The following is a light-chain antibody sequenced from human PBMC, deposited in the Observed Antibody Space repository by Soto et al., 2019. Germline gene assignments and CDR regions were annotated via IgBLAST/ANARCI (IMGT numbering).Light chain of an antibody. CDR1: QSVSSN. CDR3: QQYNNWPPTWT. Sequence: EIVMTQSPATLSVSPGERATLSCRASQSVSSNLAWYQQKPGQAPRLLIYGASTRATGIPARFSGSGSGTEFTLTINSLQSEDSAVYYCQQYNNWPPTWTFGQGTKVDIK. J-gene: IGKJ1*01. V-gene: IGKV3-15*01. CDR2: GAS.